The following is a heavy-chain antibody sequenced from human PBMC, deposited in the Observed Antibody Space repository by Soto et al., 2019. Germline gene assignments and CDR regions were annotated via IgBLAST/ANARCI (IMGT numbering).Heavy chain of an antibody. V-gene: IGHV3-11*01. CDR3: ARWGDYGDYAFIGGLQDY. J-gene: IGHJ4*02. Sequence: GGSLRLSCAASGFTFSDYYMSWIRQAPGKGLEWVSYISSSGSTIYYADSVKGRFTISRDNAKNSLYLQMNSLRAEDTAVYYCARWGDYGDYAFIGGLQDYWGQGTLVTVSS. CDR1: GFTFSDYY. CDR2: ISSSGSTI. D-gene: IGHD4-17*01.